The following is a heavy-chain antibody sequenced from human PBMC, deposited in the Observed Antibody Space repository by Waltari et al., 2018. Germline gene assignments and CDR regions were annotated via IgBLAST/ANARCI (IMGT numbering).Heavy chain of an antibody. CDR1: GFTFSSYW. CDR3: ARDRFQDFWSGDY. J-gene: IGHJ4*02. D-gene: IGHD3-3*01. CDR2: IKEDGSRK. V-gene: IGHV3-7*01. Sequence: EVQLVESGGGLVQPGGSLRLSCAASGFTFSSYWMSWVRQAPGKGPGVVANIKEDGSRKYYEDSVRGRLTISRDNAKNSLYLQMNSRRAEETAVYYCARDRFQDFWSGDYWGQGTLVTGSS.